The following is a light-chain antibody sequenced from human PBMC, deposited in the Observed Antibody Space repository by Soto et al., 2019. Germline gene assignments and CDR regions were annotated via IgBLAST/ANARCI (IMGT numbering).Light chain of an antibody. CDR3: QSYDSSLSPWV. CDR2: GNS. V-gene: IGLV1-40*01. CDR1: SSNIGAGYD. J-gene: IGLJ3*02. Sequence: QSVLTQPPSVSGAPGQRVTISCTGSSSNIGAGYDVHWYQQLPGTAPKLLIYGNSNRPSGVPDRFSGSKSGTSASLAITGLQAEDEADYYCQSYDSSLSPWVFGGGNKVTVL.